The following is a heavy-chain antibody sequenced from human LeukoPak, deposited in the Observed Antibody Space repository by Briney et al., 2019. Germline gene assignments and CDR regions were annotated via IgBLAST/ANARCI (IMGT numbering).Heavy chain of an antibody. Sequence: ASVKVSCKASGYTFTGYYMHWVRQAPGQGLEWMGWINPNSGGTNYAQKFQGWVTMTRDTSISTAYMELSRLRSDDTAVYYCARGEGYTAMGLMGVWGKGTTVTVSS. J-gene: IGHJ6*04. V-gene: IGHV1-2*04. D-gene: IGHD5-18*01. CDR2: INPNSGGT. CDR1: GYTFTGYY. CDR3: ARGEGYTAMGLMGV.